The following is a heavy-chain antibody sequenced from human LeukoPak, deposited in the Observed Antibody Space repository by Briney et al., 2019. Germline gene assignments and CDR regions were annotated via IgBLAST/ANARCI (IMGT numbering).Heavy chain of an antibody. CDR1: GYTLRNYG. V-gene: IGHV1-18*01. Sequence: ASVKVSCKASGYTLRNYGICGVRQAPGQGLEWMGWISAYNGNTKYAQKLQGRVTMTTDTSTNTAYMELRSLRSDDTAVYYCARDTEWDLNPDYFDYWGQGTLVAVSS. CDR2: ISAYNGNT. D-gene: IGHD1-26*01. CDR3: ARDTEWDLNPDYFDY. J-gene: IGHJ4*02.